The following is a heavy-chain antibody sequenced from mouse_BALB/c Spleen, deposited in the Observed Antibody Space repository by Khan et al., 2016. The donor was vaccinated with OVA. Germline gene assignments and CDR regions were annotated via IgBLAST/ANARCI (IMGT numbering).Heavy chain of an antibody. V-gene: IGHV2-6-1*01. Sequence: QVQLKESGPGLVAPSQSLSITCTISGFSLTNYGVHWVRQPPGKGLEWLVVIWSDGSTPYNSALKSRLSISKDNSKSQVFLKMNSLQTDDTAMYYCARQTYYHHNIMDYWGQGTSVTVSS. D-gene: IGHD2-10*01. J-gene: IGHJ4*01. CDR3: ARQTYYHHNIMDY. CDR1: GFSLTNYG. CDR2: IWSDGST.